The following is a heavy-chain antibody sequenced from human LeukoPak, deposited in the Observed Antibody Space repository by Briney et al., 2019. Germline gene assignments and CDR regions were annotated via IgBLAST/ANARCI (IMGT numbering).Heavy chain of an antibody. D-gene: IGHD6-13*01. CDR3: ARGRSPYSSSWGLYY. J-gene: IGHJ4*02. Sequence: PSETLSLTCTVSGGSISSYYWSWIRQPAGKGLEWIGRIYTSGSTNYNPSLKSRVTMSVDTSKNQFSLKLSSVTAADTAVYYCARGRSPYSSSWGLYYWGQGTLVTVSS. V-gene: IGHV4-4*07. CDR1: GGSISSYY. CDR2: IYTSGST.